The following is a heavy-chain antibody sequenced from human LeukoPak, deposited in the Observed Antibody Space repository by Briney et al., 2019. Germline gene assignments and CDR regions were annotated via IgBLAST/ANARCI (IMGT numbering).Heavy chain of an antibody. V-gene: IGHV3-30*03. Sequence: GGSLRLSCAASGFTFSSYSMNWVRQAPGKGLEWVTVISYHAGDQFYADSVKGRFTVSRDNSKNTLYLQMNSLRAEDSAVYYCAAQPCSGGVCYLDYWGQGTLVTVSS. CDR2: ISYHAGDQ. D-gene: IGHD2-8*02. CDR1: GFTFSSYS. J-gene: IGHJ4*02. CDR3: AAQPCSGGVCYLDY.